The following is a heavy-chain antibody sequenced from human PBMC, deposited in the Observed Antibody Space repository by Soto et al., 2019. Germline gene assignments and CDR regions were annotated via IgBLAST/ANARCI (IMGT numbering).Heavy chain of an antibody. CDR2: INPGNGNT. J-gene: IGHJ4*02. CDR1: GYTLTSYG. CDR3: ARGGSFDSSNYRAY. V-gene: IGHV1-3*01. D-gene: IGHD3-22*01. Sequence: GASVKVSCKASGYTLTSYGINWVRQAPGRGLEGMGWINPGNGNTKYSQQFQGRVIIDGDTSASTAYLELRSLRPADTAGCCCARGGSFDSSNYRAYWRRGTLV.